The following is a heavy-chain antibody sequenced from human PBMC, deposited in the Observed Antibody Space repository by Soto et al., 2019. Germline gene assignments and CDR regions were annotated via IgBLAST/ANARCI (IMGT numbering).Heavy chain of an antibody. V-gene: IGHV5-10-1*01. CDR3: ARVSGYPNYYGMDV. Sequence: VEDLKISCNGSGYSLTSYWITWVLQLPGKGLEWMGRIDPSDSYTNYSPYFQGHVTISADKSIRTAYLQWSSLKASDTAMYYCARVSGYPNYYGMDVWGQGTTVTVSS. CDR1: GYSLTSYW. CDR2: IDPSDSYT. D-gene: IGHD3-22*01. J-gene: IGHJ6*01.